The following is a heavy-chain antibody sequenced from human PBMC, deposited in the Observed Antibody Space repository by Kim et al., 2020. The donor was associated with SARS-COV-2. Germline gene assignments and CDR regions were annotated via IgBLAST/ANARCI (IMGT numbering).Heavy chain of an antibody. CDR1: GGTFSSYA. D-gene: IGHD3-3*01. J-gene: IGHJ6*02. V-gene: IGHV1-69*13. CDR3: ARGSYDFWSGQTDYYYGMDV. CDR2: IIPIFGTA. Sequence: SVKVSCKASGGTFSSYAISWVRQAPGQGLEWMGGIIPIFGTANYAQKFQGRVTITADESTSTAYMELSSLRSEDTAVYYCARGSYDFWSGQTDYYYGMDVWGQGTTVTVSS.